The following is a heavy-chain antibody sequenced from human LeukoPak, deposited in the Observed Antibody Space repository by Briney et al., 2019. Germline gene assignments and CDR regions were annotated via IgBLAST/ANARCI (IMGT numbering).Heavy chain of an antibody. V-gene: IGHV4-61*02. CDR2: IYTSGST. CDR3: ARARDDYYDSSEDY. J-gene: IGHJ4*02. Sequence: SETLSLTCTVSGGSISSCSYYWSWIRQPAGKGLEGIRRIYTSGSTNYNPSLKSRVIISVATSKNQFSLNLSSVTAADTAVYYCARARDDYYDSSEDYWGQGTLVTVSS. CDR1: GGSISSCSYY. D-gene: IGHD3-22*01.